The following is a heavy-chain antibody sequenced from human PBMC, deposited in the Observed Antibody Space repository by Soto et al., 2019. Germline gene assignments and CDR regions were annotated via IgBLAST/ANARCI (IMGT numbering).Heavy chain of an antibody. CDR1: GFVFSAYG. J-gene: IGHJ4*02. V-gene: IGHV3-23*01. CDR3: AKDRRCTGDTCSLSNEY. Sequence: EVQLLESGGGLVQPGGSLRLSCAASGFVFSAYGMSWVRQALGKGLEWVSGIRGGGTKTFYADSVRGRFTISRDNARNTLYLQMDSLRADDTAVYYCAKDRRCTGDTCSLSNEYWGQGTLVTVSS. D-gene: IGHD2-8*02. CDR2: IRGGGTKT.